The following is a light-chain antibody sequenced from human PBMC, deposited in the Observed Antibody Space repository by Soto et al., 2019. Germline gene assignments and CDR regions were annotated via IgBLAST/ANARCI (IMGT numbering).Light chain of an antibody. CDR3: QQYGSSPLT. CDR1: QSVSRSY. J-gene: IGKJ4*01. CDR2: GAS. Sequence: PGERATLSCRASQSVSRSYLAWYQHKPGQAPRLLIYGASSRATGISDRFSGSGSGTDFTLTISRLEPEDFAVYYCQQYGSSPLTFGGGTKVDI. V-gene: IGKV3-20*01.